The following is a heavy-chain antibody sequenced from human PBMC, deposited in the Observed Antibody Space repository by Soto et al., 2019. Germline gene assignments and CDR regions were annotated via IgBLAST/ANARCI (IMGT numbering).Heavy chain of an antibody. CDR2: ISSSGNDI. CDR3: ARRAAAGRSFDY. D-gene: IGHD6-13*01. J-gene: IGHJ4*02. Sequence: QVQLVESGGGVVKPGGSLSLSCAASGFTFSDYYMTWIRQAPGKGLEWVSYISSSGNDIYYADSVRGRFTVSRDNAKNSLFLQMNSLRAEDTAVYYCARRAAAGRSFDYWGLGTLVTVSS. CDR1: GFTFSDYY. V-gene: IGHV3-11*01.